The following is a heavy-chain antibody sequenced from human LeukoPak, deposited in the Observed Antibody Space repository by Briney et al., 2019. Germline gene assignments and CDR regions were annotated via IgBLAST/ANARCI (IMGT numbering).Heavy chain of an antibody. CDR3: AKDLGSYWSVAAFDI. J-gene: IGHJ3*02. V-gene: IGHV3-21*04. CDR2: ISSSSSYI. Sequence: GGSLRLSCAASGFTFSSYSMNWVRQALGKGLEWVSSISSSSSYIYYADSVKGRFTISRDNAKNSLYLQMNSLRAEDMALYYCAKDLGSYWSVAAFDIWGQGTMVTVSS. D-gene: IGHD1-26*01. CDR1: GFTFSSYS.